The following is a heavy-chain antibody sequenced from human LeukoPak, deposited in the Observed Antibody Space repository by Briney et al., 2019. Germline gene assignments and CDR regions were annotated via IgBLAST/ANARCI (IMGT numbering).Heavy chain of an antibody. Sequence: PGRSLRLSCAASGFTFSSYDMHWVRQAPGKGLEWVAVIWYDGSNKYYADSVSGRINISRDNSKNTLYLQMNSLRAEDTAVYYCARPRGSGSYFYFDSWGQGTLVTVSS. CDR1: GFTFSSYD. V-gene: IGHV3-33*01. D-gene: IGHD3-10*01. J-gene: IGHJ4*02. CDR2: IWYDGSNK. CDR3: ARPRGSGSYFYFDS.